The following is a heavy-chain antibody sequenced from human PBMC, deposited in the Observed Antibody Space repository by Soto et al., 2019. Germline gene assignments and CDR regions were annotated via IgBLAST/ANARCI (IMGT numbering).Heavy chain of an antibody. CDR1: GGSISSGDYY. CDR2: IYYSGSS. J-gene: IGHJ5*02. V-gene: IGHV4-30-4*01. CDR3: ARGSGWFDP. Sequence: SETLSLTCTVSGGSISSGDYYWSWIRQVPGKGLEWIGYIYYSGSSYYNPSLKSRVIISVDTSKNQFSLKLSSVTAADTALYYCARGSGWFDPWGQGTLVTVSS.